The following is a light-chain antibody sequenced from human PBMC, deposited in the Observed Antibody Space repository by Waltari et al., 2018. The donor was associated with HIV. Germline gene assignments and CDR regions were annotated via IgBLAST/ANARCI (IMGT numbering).Light chain of an antibody. CDR2: HDS. Sequence: SYELTQPPSVSVSPGQKASINCPGVKLGENYACWYQQKTGQSPVLLIYHDSKRPSGIPERFSVSNSGNTATLTISGTQAMDEADYYCQAWDSSSDWVFGGGTKLTVL. V-gene: IGLV3-1*01. J-gene: IGLJ3*02. CDR3: QAWDSSSDWV. CDR1: KLGENY.